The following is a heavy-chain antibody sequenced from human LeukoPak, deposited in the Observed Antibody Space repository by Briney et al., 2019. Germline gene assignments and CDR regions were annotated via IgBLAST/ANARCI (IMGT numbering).Heavy chain of an antibody. CDR2: IRQDGNDK. J-gene: IGHJ4*02. CDR1: GFAFSSYW. Sequence: GGSLRLSCAASGFAFSSYWMSWVRQAPGKGLEWVANIRQDGNDKQYVDSVKGRFTISRDNAKNSLYLQTDSLRAEDTALYYCAKDFNSGYDYAIFDYWGQGTLVTVSS. D-gene: IGHD5-12*01. CDR3: AKDFNSGYDYAIFDY. V-gene: IGHV3-7*03.